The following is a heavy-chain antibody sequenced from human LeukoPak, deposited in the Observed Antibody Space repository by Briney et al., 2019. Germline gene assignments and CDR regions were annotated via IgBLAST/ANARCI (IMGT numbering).Heavy chain of an antibody. CDR2: ISPNSGGT. Sequence: ASVKVSCKASGYTFTGYYMHWVRQAPGQGLEWMGWISPNSGGTNYAQKFQGRVTMTRDTSISTAYMELSRLRSDDTAVYYCASHSVVVVAASDYWGQGTLVTVSS. V-gene: IGHV1-2*02. CDR1: GYTFTGYY. CDR3: ASHSVVVVAASDY. D-gene: IGHD2-15*01. J-gene: IGHJ4*02.